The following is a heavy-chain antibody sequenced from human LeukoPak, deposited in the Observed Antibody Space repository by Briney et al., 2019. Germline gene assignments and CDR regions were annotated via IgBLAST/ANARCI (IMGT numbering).Heavy chain of an antibody. D-gene: IGHD5-18*01. CDR2: IYYSGST. CDR3: ARVGYSYGRKLDY. V-gene: IGHV4-59*08. Sequence: PSETLSLTCTVSGGSISSYYWSWIRQPPGKGLERIGYIYYSGSTNYNPSLKSRVTISVDTSKNQFSLKLSSVTAADTAVYYCARVGYSYGRKLDYWGQGTLVTVSS. J-gene: IGHJ4*02. CDR1: GGSISSYY.